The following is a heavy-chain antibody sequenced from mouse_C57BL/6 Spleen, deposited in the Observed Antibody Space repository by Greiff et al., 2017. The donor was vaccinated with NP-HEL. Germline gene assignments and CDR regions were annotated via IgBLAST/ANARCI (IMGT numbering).Heavy chain of an antibody. V-gene: IGHV5-9-1*02. CDR3: TRLVTTSVYYFDY. J-gene: IGHJ2*01. D-gene: IGHD2-2*01. CDR2: ISSGGDYI. CDR1: GFTFSSYA. Sequence: EVQRVESGEGLVKPGGSLKLSCAASGFTFSSYAMSWVRQTPEKRLEWVAYISSGGDYIYYADTVKGRFTISRDNARNTLYLQMSSLKSEDTAMYYCTRLVTTSVYYFDYWGQGTTLTVSS.